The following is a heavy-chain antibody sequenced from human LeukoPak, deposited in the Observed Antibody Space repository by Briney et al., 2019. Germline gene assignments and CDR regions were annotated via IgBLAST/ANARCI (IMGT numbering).Heavy chain of an antibody. CDR2: INPSGGST. V-gene: IGHV1-46*01. CDR3: AGGEGGYSYGLDY. J-gene: IGHJ4*02. CDR1: GYTFSNHG. Sequence: ASVRVSCKASGYTFSNHGVTWVRQAPGQGLEWMGIINPSGGSTRYAQKFQGKVTMTRDTSTSTVYMELSSLRSEDTAVYYCAGGEGGYSYGLDYWGQGTLVTVSS. D-gene: IGHD5-18*01.